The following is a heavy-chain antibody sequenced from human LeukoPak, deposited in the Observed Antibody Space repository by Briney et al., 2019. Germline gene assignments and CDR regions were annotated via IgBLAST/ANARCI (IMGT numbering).Heavy chain of an antibody. D-gene: IGHD1-26*01. CDR2: IIPIFGTA. CDR3: AAKRGYSSGSYRQ. J-gene: IGHJ4*02. Sequence: ASVKVSCKASGYTFTSYGISWVRQAPGQGLEWMGGIIPIFGTANYAQKFQGRVTITADESTSTAYMELSSLRSEDTAVYYCAAKRGYSSGSYRQWGQGTLVTVSS. CDR1: GYTFTSYG. V-gene: IGHV1-69*13.